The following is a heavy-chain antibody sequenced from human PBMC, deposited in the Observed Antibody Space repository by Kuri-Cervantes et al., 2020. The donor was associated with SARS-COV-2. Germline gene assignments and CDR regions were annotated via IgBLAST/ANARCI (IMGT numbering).Heavy chain of an antibody. V-gene: IGHV4-34*01. CDR3: ARLGGYRSGYNWFDP. D-gene: IGHD5-18*01. CDR1: GGSISTNY. Sequence: SETLSLTCTVSGGSISTNYWSWIRQPPGKGLGWIGEINHSGSTNYNPSLKSRVTISVGTSKKQSSLNLISVTAADTAVYYCARLGGYRSGYNWFDPWGQGTLVTVSS. J-gene: IGHJ5*02. CDR2: INHSGST.